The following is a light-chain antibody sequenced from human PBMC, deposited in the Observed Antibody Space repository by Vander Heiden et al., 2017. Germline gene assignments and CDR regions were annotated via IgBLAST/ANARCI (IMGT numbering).Light chain of an antibody. Sequence: QSVLTQPPSVSAAPGQKVTISCSGSNSNIGNNYVYWYQQLPVTAPKLLIYENNKRPSGIPDRFSGSKSGTSATLGITGLQTGDEADYYCGTLDSSRGGVFGGGTKLTVL. V-gene: IGLV1-51*02. CDR2: ENN. CDR1: NSNIGNNY. CDR3: GTLDSSRGGV. J-gene: IGLJ3*02.